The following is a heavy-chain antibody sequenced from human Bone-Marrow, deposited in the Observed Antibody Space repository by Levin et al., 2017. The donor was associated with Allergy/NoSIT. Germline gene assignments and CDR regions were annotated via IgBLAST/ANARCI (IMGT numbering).Heavy chain of an antibody. CDR1: GGSISTYY. CDR2: IYNSGNT. CDR3: ARVFCGSTSCYAFDI. V-gene: IGHV4-59*01. D-gene: IGHD2-2*01. J-gene: IGHJ3*02. Sequence: PSQTLSLTCTVSGGSISTYYWSWIRQPPGKGLEWIGYIYNSGNTNYNPSLKSRVTMSGDTSKNQFSLKLSSVTAADTAVYYCARVFCGSTSCYAFDIWGQGTVVTVSS.